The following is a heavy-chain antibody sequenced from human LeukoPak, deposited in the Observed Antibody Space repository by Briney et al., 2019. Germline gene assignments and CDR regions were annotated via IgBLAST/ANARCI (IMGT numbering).Heavy chain of an antibody. V-gene: IGHV3-30*02. Sequence: GGSLRLSCAASGFTFSSYWMSWVRQAPGKGLEWVAFIRYDGSNKYYADSVKGRFTISRDNSKNTLYLQMNSLRAEDTAVYYCAKGFYPYGSGSYFDYWGQGTLVTVSS. CDR2: IRYDGSNK. CDR1: GFTFSSYW. CDR3: AKGFYPYGSGSYFDY. J-gene: IGHJ4*02. D-gene: IGHD3-10*01.